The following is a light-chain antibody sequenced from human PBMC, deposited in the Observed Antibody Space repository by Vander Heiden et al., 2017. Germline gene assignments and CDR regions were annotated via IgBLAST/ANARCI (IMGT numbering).Light chain of an antibody. Sequence: QSAPTQPASVSGSPGLSITISCTGTSSDVGGYIYVSWYQHHPGKAPKLMIYEVTNRPSGVSNRFSGSKSGNTASLTISGLRAEDEADYYCSSYTTSSTPCVFGTGTKVTVL. J-gene: IGLJ1*01. CDR2: EVT. V-gene: IGLV2-14*01. CDR3: SSYTTSSTPCV. CDR1: SSDVGGYIY.